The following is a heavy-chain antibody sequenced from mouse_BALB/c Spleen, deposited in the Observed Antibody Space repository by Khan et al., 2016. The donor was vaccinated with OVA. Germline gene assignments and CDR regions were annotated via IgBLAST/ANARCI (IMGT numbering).Heavy chain of an antibody. Sequence: QMQLEASGPGLVAPSQSLSITCTISGFSLTNYGVHWVRQAPGKGLEWLVVIWSDGSTTYNSALKSRLTISKDNSKSQVLLKMNSLQTDDTAMYFCARQPYYHYNIMDYWGQGTSVTVSS. V-gene: IGHV2-6-1*01. CDR2: IWSDGST. CDR1: GFSLTNYG. CDR3: ARQPYYHYNIMDY. D-gene: IGHD2-10*01. J-gene: IGHJ4*01.